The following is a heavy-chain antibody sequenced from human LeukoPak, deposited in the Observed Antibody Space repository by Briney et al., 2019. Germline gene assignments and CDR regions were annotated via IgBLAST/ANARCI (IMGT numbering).Heavy chain of an antibody. V-gene: IGHV1-69*01. CDR2: IIPIFGTA. CDR3: ARYCSTTSCAATSRPYGYFDL. D-gene: IGHD2-2*01. J-gene: IGHJ2*01. CDR1: GGTFSSYA. Sequence: SVKLSCKASGGTFSSYAISWVRQAPGQGLEWMGGIIPIFGTANYAQKFQGRVTITADESTSPAYMELSSLRSEDPAVYYCARYCSTTSCAATSRPYGYFDLWGRGPLVTASS.